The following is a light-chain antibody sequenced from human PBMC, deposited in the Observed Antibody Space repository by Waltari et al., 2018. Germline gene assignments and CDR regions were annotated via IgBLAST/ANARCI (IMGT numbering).Light chain of an antibody. CDR1: QSVSRT. J-gene: IGKJ1*01. V-gene: IGKV3-20*01. Sequence: EIALTQSPGTLSLSPGERATLSCRASQSVSRTLAWYQQKPGQAPRLLIYDASSRATGIPDRFSGSGSGTDFSLTITRLEPEDFAVEYCQHYVSLPVTFGQGTKVEI. CDR2: DAS. CDR3: QHYVSLPVT.